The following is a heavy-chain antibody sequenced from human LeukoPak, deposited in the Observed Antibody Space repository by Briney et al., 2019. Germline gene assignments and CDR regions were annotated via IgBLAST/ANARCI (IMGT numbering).Heavy chain of an antibody. CDR1: AVSITTYY. D-gene: IGHD1-14*01. V-gene: IGHV4-59*08. CDR2: ISYNGST. J-gene: IGHJ4*02. Sequence: PSETLSLTCAVSAVSITTYYWSWIRQSPGKGLEWIGSISYNGSTNYNPSLRSRVTISADTSENQFSLKLSSVTAADTAVYHCARHRGRWNHLGFWRQGTLVTVSS. CDR3: ARHRGRWNHLGF.